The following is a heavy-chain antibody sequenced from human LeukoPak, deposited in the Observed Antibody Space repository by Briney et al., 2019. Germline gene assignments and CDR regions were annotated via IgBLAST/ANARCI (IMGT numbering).Heavy chain of an antibody. V-gene: IGHV4-59*01. D-gene: IGHD4-17*01. CDR3: ASYGDYVGYFQH. J-gene: IGHJ1*01. CDR1: GGSISSYY. CDR2: IYYSGST. Sequence: SETLSLTCTVSGGSISSYYWSWLRQPPGKGLEWIGYIYYSGSTNYNPSLKSRVTISVDTSKNQFSLKLSSVTAADTAVYYCASYGDYVGYFQHWGQGTLVTVSS.